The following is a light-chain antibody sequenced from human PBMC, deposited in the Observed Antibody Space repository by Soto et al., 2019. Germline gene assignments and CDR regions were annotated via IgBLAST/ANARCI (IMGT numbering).Light chain of an antibody. CDR3: SSYTSSSTWV. Sequence: QSVLTQPASVSGSPGQSITISCTGTSSDVVAYNYVSWYQQHPGKAPKLMIYEVSNRTSGVSDRFSGSRSGNTASLTISGLQAEDESDYYCSSYTSSSTWVFGGGTQLTVL. V-gene: IGLV2-14*01. CDR1: SSDVVAYNY. J-gene: IGLJ7*01. CDR2: EVS.